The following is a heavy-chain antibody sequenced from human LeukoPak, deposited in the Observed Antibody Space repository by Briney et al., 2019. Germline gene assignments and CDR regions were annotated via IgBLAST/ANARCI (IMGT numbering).Heavy chain of an antibody. D-gene: IGHD7-27*01. Sequence: PGGSLRLSCAASGFTFSDYAMHWVRQAPGKGLEWVAVISYDGNNKEYADSVKGRFTISRDNSKSTVYLQVNSLRSEDTAVLYCARDPLNRRWGSYYFDYWGQGTLVTVSS. CDR3: ARDPLNRRWGSYYFDY. V-gene: IGHV3-30-3*01. CDR2: ISYDGNNK. CDR1: GFTFSDYA. J-gene: IGHJ4*02.